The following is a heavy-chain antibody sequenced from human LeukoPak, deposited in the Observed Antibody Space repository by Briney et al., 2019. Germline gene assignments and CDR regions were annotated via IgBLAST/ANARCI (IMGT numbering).Heavy chain of an antibody. D-gene: IGHD2-2*01. Sequence: GGSLRLSCAASGFTFSSYAMSWVRQAPGKGLEWVSAISGSGGSTYYADSVKGRFTISRDNSKNTLYLQMNSLRAEDTAVYYCASSLQYCSSTSCSYYYYYYGMDVWGQGTRSPSP. V-gene: IGHV3-23*01. CDR1: GFTFSSYA. J-gene: IGHJ6*02. CDR3: ASSLQYCSSTSCSYYYYYYGMDV. CDR2: ISGSGGST.